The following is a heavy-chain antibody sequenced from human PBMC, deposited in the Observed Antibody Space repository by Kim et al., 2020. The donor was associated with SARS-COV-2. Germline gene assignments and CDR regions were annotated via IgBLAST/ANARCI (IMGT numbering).Heavy chain of an antibody. Sequence: GGSLRLSCAASGFTFSSYSMNWVRQAPGKGLEWVSSISSSCSYIYYADSVKGRFTISRDNAKNSLYLQMNSLRAEATAVYYCARVIGSYDFWSGYYTPYYYYGMDVWGQGTTVTVSS. CDR1: GFTFSSYS. CDR3: ARVIGSYDFWSGYYTPYYYYGMDV. CDR2: ISSSCSYI. J-gene: IGHJ6*02. V-gene: IGHV3-21*01. D-gene: IGHD3-3*01.